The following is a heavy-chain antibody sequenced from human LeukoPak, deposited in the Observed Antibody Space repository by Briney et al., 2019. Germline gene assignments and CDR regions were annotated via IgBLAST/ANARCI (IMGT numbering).Heavy chain of an antibody. V-gene: IGHV3-11*04. CDR1: GFTFSDYY. J-gene: IGHJ6*03. Sequence: GGSLRLSCAASGFTFSDYYMSWIRQAPGKGLEWVSYISSSGSTIYYADSVKGRFTISRDNAKNSLYLQMNSLRAEDTAVYYCAKDTVKVSTIRRVPHYMDVWGKGTTVTISS. D-gene: IGHD5/OR15-5a*01. CDR2: ISSSGSTI. CDR3: AKDTVKVSTIRRVPHYMDV.